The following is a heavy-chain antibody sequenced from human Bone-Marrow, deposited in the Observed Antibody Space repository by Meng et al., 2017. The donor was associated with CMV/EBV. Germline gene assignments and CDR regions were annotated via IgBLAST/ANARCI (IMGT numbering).Heavy chain of an antibody. D-gene: IGHD4-23*01. CDR1: GFTFSNAW. CDR2: IKQDGSEK. V-gene: IGHV3-7*01. Sequence: GESLKISCAASGFTFSNAWMSWVRQAPGKGLEWVANIKQDGSEKYYVDSVKGRFTISRDNAKNSLYLQMNSLRAEDTAVYYCARGGVVTPLDYWGQGTLVTVSS. J-gene: IGHJ4*02. CDR3: ARGGVVTPLDY.